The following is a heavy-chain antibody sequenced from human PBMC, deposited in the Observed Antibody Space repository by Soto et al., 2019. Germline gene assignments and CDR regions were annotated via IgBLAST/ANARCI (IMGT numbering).Heavy chain of an antibody. Sequence: SETLSLTCTVSGGSFSSYYWSWIRQPPGKGLEWIGYIYYSGSTDYNPSLKSRVTISVDTSKNQFSLNLSSVTAADTAVYFCARGYVFHGNLYYFDYWGQGTLVTVSS. CDR1: GGSFSSYY. CDR3: ARGYVFHGNLYYFDY. D-gene: IGHD3-16*01. J-gene: IGHJ4*02. CDR2: IYYSGST. V-gene: IGHV4-59*01.